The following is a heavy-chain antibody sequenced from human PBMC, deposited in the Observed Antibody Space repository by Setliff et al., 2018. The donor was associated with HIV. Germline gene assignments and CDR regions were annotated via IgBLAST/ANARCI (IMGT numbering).Heavy chain of an antibody. J-gene: IGHJ4*02. D-gene: IGHD2-8*01. CDR3: ISLYLGY. Sequence: PGGSLRLSCTVPGFTFDNAWMAWVRQAPGEGPEWIGHMNSKTRGGAPDYAAPVKGRFTISRDDSKNTFYLQMDSLKTEDTAVYYCISLYLGYWGQGALVTVSS. V-gene: IGHV3-15*01. CDR1: GFTFDNAW. CDR2: MNSKTRGGAP.